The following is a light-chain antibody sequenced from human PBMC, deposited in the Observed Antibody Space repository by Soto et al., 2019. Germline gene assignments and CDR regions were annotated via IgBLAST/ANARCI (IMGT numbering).Light chain of an antibody. V-gene: IGLV2-8*01. J-gene: IGLJ1*01. CDR3: CSYAGGSNV. Sequence: QSALTQPPSASGSPGQSVTISCTGTSSDVGAYDYVCWYQQHPGKAPKLMIYEVNKRPSGVPDRFSGSKSGNTASLTVSGLQAGDEADYFCCSYAGGSNVFGAGTKLTVL. CDR2: EVN. CDR1: SSDVGAYDY.